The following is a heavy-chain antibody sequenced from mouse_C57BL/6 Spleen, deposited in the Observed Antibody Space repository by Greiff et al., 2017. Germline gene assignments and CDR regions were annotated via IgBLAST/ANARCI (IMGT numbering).Heavy chain of an antibody. Sequence: EVQLQQSGPELVKPGASVKISCKASGYTFTDYYMNWVKQSHGKSLEWIGDINPNNGGTSYNQKFKGKATLTVDKSSSTAYMELRSLTSEDSAVYYCARRAAIYGNYFDYWGQGTTLTVSS. J-gene: IGHJ2*01. V-gene: IGHV1-26*01. CDR1: GYTFTDYY. CDR3: ARRAAIYGNYFDY. CDR2: INPNNGGT. D-gene: IGHD2-1*01.